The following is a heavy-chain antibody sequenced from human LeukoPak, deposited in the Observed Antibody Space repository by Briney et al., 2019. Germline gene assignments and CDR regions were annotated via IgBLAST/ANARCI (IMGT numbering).Heavy chain of an antibody. D-gene: IGHD2/OR15-2a*01. Sequence: GASVKVSCKASGGTFSSYAINWVRQATGQGLEWMGWMNPNSGNTGYAQKFQGRVTMTRNTSISTAYMELSSLRSEDTAVYYCARGYPFKASPRFDPWGQGTLVTVSS. CDR1: GGTFSSYA. CDR3: ARGYPFKASPRFDP. CDR2: MNPNSGNT. V-gene: IGHV1-8*02. J-gene: IGHJ5*02.